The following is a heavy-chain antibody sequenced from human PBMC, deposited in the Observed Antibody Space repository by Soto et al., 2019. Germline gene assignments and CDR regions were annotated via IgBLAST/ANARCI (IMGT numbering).Heavy chain of an antibody. V-gene: IGHV3-23*01. J-gene: IGHJ4*02. CDR2: ISNNGGST. CDR3: AKDPDISGWYQTDLDY. CDR1: GFIFSSFA. D-gene: IGHD6-19*01. Sequence: GGSLRLSCAASGFIFSSFAMSWVRQAPGKGLEWVSTISNNGGSTYSADSVKGRFTISRDNSKNTLYLQMNSLRAEDTAVYYCAKDPDISGWYQTDLDYLGQGTLVTVPP.